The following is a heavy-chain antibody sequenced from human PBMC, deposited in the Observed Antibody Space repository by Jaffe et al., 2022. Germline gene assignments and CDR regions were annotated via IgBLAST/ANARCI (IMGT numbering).Heavy chain of an antibody. V-gene: IGHV3-30*18. Sequence: QVQLVESGGGVVQPGRSLRLSCAASGFTFSSYGMHWVRQAPGKGLEWVAVISYDGSNKYYADSVKGRFTISRDNSKNTLYLQMNSLRAEDTAVYYCAKDGWTTVTLTGAFDIWGQGTMVTVSS. D-gene: IGHD4-17*01. J-gene: IGHJ3*02. CDR1: GFTFSSYG. CDR3: AKDGWTTVTLTGAFDI. CDR2: ISYDGSNK.